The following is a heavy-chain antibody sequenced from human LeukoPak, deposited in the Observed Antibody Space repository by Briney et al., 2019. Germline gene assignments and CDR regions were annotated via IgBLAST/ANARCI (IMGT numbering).Heavy chain of an antibody. V-gene: IGHV3-23*01. Sequence: GGSLRLSCAASGFTFSSYAMSWVRQAPEKGLEWVSAISGSGGSTYYADSVKGRFTISRDNSKNTLYLQMNSLRAEDTAVYYCAKDPNGDYAFYWGQGTLVTVSS. CDR1: GFTFSSYA. D-gene: IGHD4-17*01. CDR3: AKDPNGDYAFY. CDR2: ISGSGGST. J-gene: IGHJ4*02.